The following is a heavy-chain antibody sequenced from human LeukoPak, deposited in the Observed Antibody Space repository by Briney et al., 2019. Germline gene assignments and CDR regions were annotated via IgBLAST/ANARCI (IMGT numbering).Heavy chain of an antibody. CDR2: ISAYNGNT. Sequence: GASVKVSCKASGYTFTSYGISWVRQAPGQGLEWMGWISAYNGNTNYAQKLQGRVTMTTDTSTSTAYMELRSLRSDDTAVYYCARMVGATTAFYYYYMDVWGKGTTVTVSS. D-gene: IGHD1-26*01. CDR3: ARMVGATTAFYYYYMDV. J-gene: IGHJ6*03. V-gene: IGHV1-18*01. CDR1: GYTFTSYG.